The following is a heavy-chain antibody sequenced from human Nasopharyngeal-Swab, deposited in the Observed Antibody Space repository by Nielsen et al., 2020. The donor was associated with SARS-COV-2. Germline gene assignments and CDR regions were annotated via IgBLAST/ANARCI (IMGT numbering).Heavy chain of an antibody. CDR1: GFTFDDYA. J-gene: IGHJ4*02. Sequence: SLKISCAASGFTFDDYAMHWVRQASGKGLEWVSGISWNSGSIGYADSVKGRFTISRDNAKNSLYLQMNSLRAEDTALYYCASGDSSGYYSDYWGQGTLVTVSS. V-gene: IGHV3-9*01. CDR3: ASGDSSGYYSDY. CDR2: ISWNSGSI. D-gene: IGHD3-22*01.